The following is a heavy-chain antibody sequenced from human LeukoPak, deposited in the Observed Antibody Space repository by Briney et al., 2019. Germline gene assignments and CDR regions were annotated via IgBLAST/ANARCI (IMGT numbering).Heavy chain of an antibody. Sequence: GALVKVSCKVSGYTLTELSMHWVRQAPGKGLEWMGGFDPEDGETIYAQKFQGRVTRTEDTSTDTAYMELSSLRSEDTAVYYCATGAGQQLVRRSGAVDYWGQGTLVTVSS. CDR2: FDPEDGET. CDR3: ATGAGQQLVRRSGAVDY. CDR1: GYTLTELS. D-gene: IGHD6-13*01. V-gene: IGHV1-24*01. J-gene: IGHJ4*02.